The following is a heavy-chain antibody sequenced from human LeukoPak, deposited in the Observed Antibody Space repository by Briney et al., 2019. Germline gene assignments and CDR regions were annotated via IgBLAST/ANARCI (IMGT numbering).Heavy chain of an antibody. CDR1: GGSISSGDNY. CDR3: ASGRYYDNSGLDY. CDR2: IYYSGST. V-gene: IGHV4-30-4*01. Sequence: SQTLSLTCTVSGGSISSGDNYWSWIRQPPGTGLEWIGYIYYSGSTYYNPSLKSRVTISVDTSKNQFSLKLSSVTAADTAVYYCASGRYYDNSGLDYWGQGTLVTVSS. D-gene: IGHD3-22*01. J-gene: IGHJ4*02.